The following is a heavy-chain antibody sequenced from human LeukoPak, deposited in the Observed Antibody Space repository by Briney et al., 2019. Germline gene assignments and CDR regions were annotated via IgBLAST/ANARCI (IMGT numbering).Heavy chain of an antibody. Sequence: GASVKVSCKASGYTFTGYYMNWVRQAPGQGLEWMGWINPNSGGTNYAQEFQGRVTMTRDTSISTAYMELSRLRSDDTAVYYCARDESVVPAAESEGFDYWGQGTLVTVSS. V-gene: IGHV1-2*02. CDR2: INPNSGGT. D-gene: IGHD2-2*01. CDR3: ARDESVVPAAESEGFDY. CDR1: GYTFTGYY. J-gene: IGHJ4*02.